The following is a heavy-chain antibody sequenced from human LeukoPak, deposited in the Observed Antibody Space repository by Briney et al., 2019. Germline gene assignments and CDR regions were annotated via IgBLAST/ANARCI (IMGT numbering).Heavy chain of an antibody. V-gene: IGHV3-11*01. D-gene: IGHD1-26*01. J-gene: IGHJ4*02. CDR1: GFTFSDFH. CDR3: ARLSGTYSRGGDH. CDR2: ISGSGYAI. Sequence: GGSLRLSCTASGFTFSDFHMSWIRQAPGKGLEWVSHISGSGYAIHHPGSVKGRFTISRDNAKNSLYLQMNSLRVEDSAAYYCARLSGTYSRGGDHWGQGTLVTVSS.